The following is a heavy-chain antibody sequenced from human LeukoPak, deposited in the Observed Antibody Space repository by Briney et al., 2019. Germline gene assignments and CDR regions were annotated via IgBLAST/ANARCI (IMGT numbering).Heavy chain of an antibody. V-gene: IGHV3-23*01. CDR1: GFTFSSYA. J-gene: IGHJ4*02. CDR2: ISGSGGST. D-gene: IGHD3-22*01. CDR3: AKRLDSSGYSFAY. Sequence: PGGSLRLSCAAFGFTFSSYAMSWVRQAPGKGLEWVSGISGSGGSTYYADSVKGRFTISRDNSKNTLYLRMNSLRAEDTAVYYCAKRLDSSGYSFAYWGQGTLVTVSS.